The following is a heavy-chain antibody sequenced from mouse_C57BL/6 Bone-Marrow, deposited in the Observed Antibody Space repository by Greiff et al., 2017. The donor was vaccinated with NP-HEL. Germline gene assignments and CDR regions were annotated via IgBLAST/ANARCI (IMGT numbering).Heavy chain of an antibody. V-gene: IGHV14-4*01. CDR1: GFNIKDDY. J-gene: IGHJ2*01. CDR3: ILFITTVVAKDY. Sequence: EVQLQQSGAELVRPGASVKLSCTASGFNIKDDYMHWVKQRPEQGLEWIGWIDPENGDTEYASKFQGKATITADTSSNTAYLQLSSLTSEDTAVYYCILFITTVVAKDYWGQGTTLTVSS. D-gene: IGHD1-1*01. CDR2: IDPENGDT.